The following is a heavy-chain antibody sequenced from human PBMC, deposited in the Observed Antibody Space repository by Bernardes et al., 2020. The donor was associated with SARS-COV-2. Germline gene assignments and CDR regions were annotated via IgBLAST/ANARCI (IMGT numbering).Heavy chain of an antibody. D-gene: IGHD2-15*01. V-gene: IGHV2-70*17. CDR1: GFSLSTSGMS. Sequence: SGPTLVKPTQTLTLTCTFSGFSLSTSGMSVSWIRQPPGKALEWLARIDWDDDKFYNTSLKTRLTISKDTSKNQVVLTMTNVDPVDTATYYCARIRSEGYCSGSSCFSLDYWGRGTLVTVSS. J-gene: IGHJ4*02. CDR3: ARIRSEGYCSGSSCFSLDY. CDR2: IDWDDDK.